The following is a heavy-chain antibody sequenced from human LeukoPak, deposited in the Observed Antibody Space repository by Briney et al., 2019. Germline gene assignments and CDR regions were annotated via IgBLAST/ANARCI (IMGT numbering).Heavy chain of an antibody. V-gene: IGHV3-23*01. CDR3: AKGGWFGQSPSDVFHM. Sequence: PGGSLSLSCAASGFTFSSYAISWVRQAPGKGLEWISGVSVSGGTTNHADSVKGRFTMSRDNSKNMLYLQMNSLRAEDTAVYYCAKGGWFGQSPSDVFHMWGQGTMVTVSS. D-gene: IGHD3-10*01. CDR1: GFTFSSYA. CDR2: VSVSGGTT. J-gene: IGHJ3*02.